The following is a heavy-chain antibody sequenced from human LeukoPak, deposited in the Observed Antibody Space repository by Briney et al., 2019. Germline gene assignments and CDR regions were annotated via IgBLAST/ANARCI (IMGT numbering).Heavy chain of an antibody. CDR2: ISSTSNYI. D-gene: IGHD1-26*01. CDR1: GFTFSSYA. Sequence: GGSLRLSCAASGFTFSSYAMSWVRQAPGKGLEWVSCISSTSNYIYYADSLKGRFTISRDNAKNSLYLQMNSLRAEDTAVYYCARDYGRPGGIDYWGQGTLVTVSS. V-gene: IGHV3-21*01. J-gene: IGHJ4*02. CDR3: ARDYGRPGGIDY.